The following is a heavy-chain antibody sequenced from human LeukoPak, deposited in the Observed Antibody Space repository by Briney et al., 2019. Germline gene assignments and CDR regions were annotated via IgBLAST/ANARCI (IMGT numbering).Heavy chain of an antibody. CDR3: ARAPTLSGSGYVRNWFDL. CDR1: GGSISSGGYY. Sequence: SQTLPLTCTVSGGSISSGGYYWSWIRQHPGKGLEWIGYIYYSGSTYYNPSLKSRVTISVDTSKNQFSLKLCSVTAADTAVYYCARAPTLSGSGYVRNWFDLWGQGTLVTVSS. D-gene: IGHD3-22*01. CDR2: IYYSGST. J-gene: IGHJ5*02. V-gene: IGHV4-31*03.